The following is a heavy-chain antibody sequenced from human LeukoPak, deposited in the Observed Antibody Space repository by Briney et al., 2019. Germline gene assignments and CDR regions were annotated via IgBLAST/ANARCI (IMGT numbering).Heavy chain of an antibody. Sequence: SETLSLTCTVSGNSISSGDNYWSWIRQPAGKGLEWIGRIYTSGSTNYNPSLKSRVTISVDTSKNQFSLKLSSVTAADTAVYYCATRHYYDSTGFDPWGQGTLVTVSS. CDR2: IYTSGST. D-gene: IGHD3-22*01. CDR1: GNSISSGDNY. V-gene: IGHV4-61*02. J-gene: IGHJ5*02. CDR3: ATRHYYDSTGFDP.